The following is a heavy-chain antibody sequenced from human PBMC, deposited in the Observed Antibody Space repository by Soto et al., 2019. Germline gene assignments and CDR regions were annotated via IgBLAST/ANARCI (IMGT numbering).Heavy chain of an antibody. J-gene: IGHJ5*02. V-gene: IGHV4-30-4*01. D-gene: IGHD3-22*01. CDR2: IYYSGST. Sequence: SETLSLTCTVSGGSISSGDYYWSWIRQPPGKGLAWIGYIYYSGSTYYNPSLKSRVTISVDTSKNQFSLKLSSVTAADTAVYYCARVEYYDSSAIPRGFDPWGQGTLVTVSS. CDR3: ARVEYYDSSAIPRGFDP. CDR1: GGSISSGDYY.